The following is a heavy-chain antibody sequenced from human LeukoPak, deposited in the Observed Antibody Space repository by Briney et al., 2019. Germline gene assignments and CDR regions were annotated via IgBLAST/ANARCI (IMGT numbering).Heavy chain of an antibody. CDR2: IYYSGST. Sequence: SETLSLTCTVSGGSISSSSYYWGWIRQPPGKGLEWIGSIYYSGSTYYNPSLKSRVTISVDTSKNQFSLKLSSVTAAGTAVYYCAGDTVTKAFSFDYWGQGTLVTVSS. CDR1: GGSISSSSYY. D-gene: IGHD4-17*01. J-gene: IGHJ4*02. CDR3: AGDTVTKAFSFDY. V-gene: IGHV4-39*07.